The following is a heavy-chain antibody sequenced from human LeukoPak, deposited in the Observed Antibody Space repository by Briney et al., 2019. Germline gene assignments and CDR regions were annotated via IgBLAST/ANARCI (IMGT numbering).Heavy chain of an antibody. CDR2: INPNSGGT. V-gene: IGHV1-2*02. Sequence: AAVKVSCKASGYTFTGYYMHWVRQAPGQGLEWMGWINPNSGGTNYAQKFQGRVTMTRDTTISTAYMELSRLRSDDTAVYYCARDTNYGTGWSRYMDGWGKGTTVTVSS. J-gene: IGHJ6*03. CDR3: ARDTNYGTGWSRYMDG. D-gene: IGHD3-10*01. CDR1: GYTFTGYY.